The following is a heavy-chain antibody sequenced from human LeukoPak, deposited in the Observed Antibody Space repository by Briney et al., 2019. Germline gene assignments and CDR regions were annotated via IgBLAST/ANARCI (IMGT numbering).Heavy chain of an antibody. J-gene: IGHJ3*02. D-gene: IGHD2-15*01. CDR3: AGSRVPGAVDI. CDR1: GFTFSSHW. V-gene: IGHV3-7*05. CDR2: IKQDGSEK. Sequence: GGSLRLSCAASGFTFSSHWMNWVRQAPGKGLEWVANIKQDGSEKYCVDSVKGRFTISRDNAKKSLYLQMNSLRAEDTAVYYCAGSRVPGAVDIWGQGTMVTVSS.